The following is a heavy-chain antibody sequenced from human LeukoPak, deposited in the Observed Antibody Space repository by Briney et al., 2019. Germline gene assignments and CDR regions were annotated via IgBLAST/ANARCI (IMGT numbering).Heavy chain of an antibody. D-gene: IGHD5-18*01. V-gene: IGHV1-46*01. CDR3: ARVGIDVDTATHYFDY. Sequence: ASVKVSCKASGYTFTSYYMHWVRQAPGQGLEWMGIINPSGGSTGYAQKFQGRVTMTRDTSTSTVYMELSSQRSEDTAVYYCARVGIDVDTATHYFDYWGQGTLVTVSS. J-gene: IGHJ4*02. CDR1: GYTFTSYY. CDR2: INPSGGST.